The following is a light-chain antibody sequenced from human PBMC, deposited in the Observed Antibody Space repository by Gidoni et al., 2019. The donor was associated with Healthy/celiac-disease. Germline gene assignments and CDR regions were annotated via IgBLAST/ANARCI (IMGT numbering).Light chain of an antibody. Sequence: QAALTQPASVSGSPGQSITISCTGTSSDVGGYKYVSWYQQHPGKAPKLMIYDVSNRPSGVSNRFSGSKSGNTASLTLSGLQAEDEADYYCSSYTSSSTRVFGTGTKVTVL. CDR2: DVS. V-gene: IGLV2-14*03. J-gene: IGLJ1*01. CDR1: SSDVGGYKY. CDR3: SSYTSSSTRV.